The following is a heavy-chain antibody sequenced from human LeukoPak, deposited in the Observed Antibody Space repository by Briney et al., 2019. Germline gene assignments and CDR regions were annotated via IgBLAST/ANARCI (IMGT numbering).Heavy chain of an antibody. V-gene: IGHV3-9*01. Sequence: GGSLRLSCAASGFTFDDYAMHWVRQAPGKGLEWVSGISWNSGSIGYADSVKGRFTISRDNAKNSLYLQMNSLRAEDTALYYCAKDIGRSSYAFDIWGQGTMVTVSS. CDR2: ISWNSGSI. CDR1: GFTFDDYA. CDR3: AKDIGRSSYAFDI. D-gene: IGHD6-6*01. J-gene: IGHJ3*02.